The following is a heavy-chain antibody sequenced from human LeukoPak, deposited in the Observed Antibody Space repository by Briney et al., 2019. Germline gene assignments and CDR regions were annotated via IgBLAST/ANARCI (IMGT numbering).Heavy chain of an antibody. D-gene: IGHD4-23*01. J-gene: IGHJ4*02. V-gene: IGHV4-34*01. CDR1: GFTFSDYY. CDR2: INHSGST. CDR3: ARGPLYGGLGY. Sequence: GSLRLSCAASGFTFSDYYMSWIRQPPGKGLEWIGEINHSGSTNYNPSLKSRVTISVDTSKNQFSLKLSSVTAADTAVYYCARGPLYGGLGYWGQGTLVTVSS.